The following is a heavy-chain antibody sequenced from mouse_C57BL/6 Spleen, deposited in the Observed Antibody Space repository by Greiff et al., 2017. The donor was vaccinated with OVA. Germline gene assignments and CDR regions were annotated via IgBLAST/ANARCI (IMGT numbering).Heavy chain of an antibody. CDR2: ISSGGDYI. CDR3: TRENTRVVAPYAMDY. Sequence: DVNLVESGEGLVKPGGSLKLSCAASGFTFSSYAMSWVRQTPEQRLEWVAYISSGGDYIYYADTVKGRFTISRDNDRNTRYLQMRSMKSEDTAMYDCTRENTRVVAPYAMDYWGQGTSVTVSA. V-gene: IGHV5-9-1*02. D-gene: IGHD1-1*01. J-gene: IGHJ4*01. CDR1: GFTFSSYA.